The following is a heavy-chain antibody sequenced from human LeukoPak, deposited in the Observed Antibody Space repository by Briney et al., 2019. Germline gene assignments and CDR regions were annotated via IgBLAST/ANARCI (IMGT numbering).Heavy chain of an antibody. V-gene: IGHV3-30*03. D-gene: IGHD2-15*01. Sequence: GRSLRLSCAASGFTFSSYGMHWVRQAPGKGLEWVALISYDGSNKYYADSVKGRFTISRDNSKNTLYLQMNSLRAEDTAVYYCARDSAADRENTLDIWGQGTMVTVSS. CDR1: GFTFSSYG. CDR2: ISYDGSNK. J-gene: IGHJ3*02. CDR3: ARDSAADRENTLDI.